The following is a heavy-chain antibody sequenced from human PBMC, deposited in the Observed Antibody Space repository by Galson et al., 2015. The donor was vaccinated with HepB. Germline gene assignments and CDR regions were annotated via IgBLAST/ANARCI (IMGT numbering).Heavy chain of an antibody. CDR2: TYYRSKWYN. CDR1: GDSVSSNSAA. J-gene: IGHJ3*02. V-gene: IGHV6-1*01. Sequence: CAISGDSVSSNSAAWNWITQSPSRGLEWLGRTYYRSKWYNEYALSVKSRISINPDTPKNQFSLQLKSVTPEDTAVYYSTASKVPGTDAFDIWGQGTMVTVSS. CDR3: TASKVPGTDAFDI. D-gene: IGHD1-1*01.